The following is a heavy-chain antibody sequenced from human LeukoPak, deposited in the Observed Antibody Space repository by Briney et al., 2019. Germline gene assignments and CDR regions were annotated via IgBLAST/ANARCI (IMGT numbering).Heavy chain of an antibody. CDR3: ARLPLSEPHYFDY. J-gene: IGHJ4*02. CDR2: IYPGDSDT. D-gene: IGHD1-26*01. CDR1: GSIFTSYW. V-gene: IGHV5-51*01. Sequence: GESLKISCKGSGSIFTSYWIGWVRQLPGKGLEWMGIIYPGDSDTRYSPSFQGQVTISADKSISTAYLQWSSLKASDTAMYYCARLPLSEPHYFDYWGQGTLVTVSS.